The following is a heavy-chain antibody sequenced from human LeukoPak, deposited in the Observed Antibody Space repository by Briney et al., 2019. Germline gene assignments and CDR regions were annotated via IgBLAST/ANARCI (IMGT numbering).Heavy chain of an antibody. CDR1: GFTFSSYS. CDR3: AKDSTSSGYVTPFDY. CDR2: ISSSSSYI. D-gene: IGHD3-22*01. Sequence: PGGSLRLSCAASGFTFSSYSMNWVRQAPGKGLEWVSSISSSSSYIYYADSVKGRFTISRDNSKNTLYLQMNSLRAEDTAVYYCAKDSTSSGYVTPFDYWGQGTLVTVSS. J-gene: IGHJ4*02. V-gene: IGHV3-21*01.